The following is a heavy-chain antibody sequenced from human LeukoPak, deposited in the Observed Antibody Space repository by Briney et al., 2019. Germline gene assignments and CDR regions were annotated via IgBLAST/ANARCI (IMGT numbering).Heavy chain of an antibody. Sequence: ASVKVSCKASGYTFTGYYMHWVRQAPGQGLEWMGRINPNSGGTNYAQKFQERVTITRDMSTSTAYMELSSLRSEDTAVYYCAADLTGGVVSDYWGQGTLVTASS. CDR1: GYTFTGYY. D-gene: IGHD3-3*01. CDR3: AADLTGGVVSDY. CDR2: INPNSGGT. V-gene: IGHV1-2*06. J-gene: IGHJ4*02.